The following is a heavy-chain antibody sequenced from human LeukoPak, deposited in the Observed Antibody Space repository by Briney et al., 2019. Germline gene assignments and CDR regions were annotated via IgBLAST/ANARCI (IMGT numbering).Heavy chain of an antibody. Sequence: ASVKVSCKASGYTFTGYYMHWVRQAPGQGLEWMGWINPNSGATNSAQKFQGRVTMTRDTSISTAYMELSRLISDDTAVYYCARGIAVAGKDYWGQGTLVTVSS. D-gene: IGHD6-19*01. V-gene: IGHV1-2*02. CDR3: ARGIAVAGKDY. J-gene: IGHJ4*02. CDR2: INPNSGAT. CDR1: GYTFTGYY.